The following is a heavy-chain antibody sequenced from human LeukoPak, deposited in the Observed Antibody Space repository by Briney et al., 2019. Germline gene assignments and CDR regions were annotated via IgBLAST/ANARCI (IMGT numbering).Heavy chain of an antibody. CDR1: GGSFSGYY. CDR2: INHSGST. D-gene: IGHD3-3*01. V-gene: IGHV4-34*01. CDR3: ARRVGSHDFWSGYYHFPYAFDY. Sequence: PSETPSLTCAVYGGSFSGYYWSWIRQPPGKGLEWIGEINHSGSTNYNPSLKSRVTISVDTSKNQFSLKLSSVTAADTAVYYCARRVGSHDFWSGYYHFPYAFDYWGQGTLVTVSS. J-gene: IGHJ4*02.